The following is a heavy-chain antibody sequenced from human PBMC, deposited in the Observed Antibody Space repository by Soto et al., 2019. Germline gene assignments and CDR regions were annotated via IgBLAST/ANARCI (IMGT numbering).Heavy chain of an antibody. D-gene: IGHD1-26*01. CDR2: IKPGGSDL. J-gene: IGHJ6*02. Sequence: PGESPKISCKGAGYRLDGAWIGWVRQMPGKGLEWMGIIKPGGSDLRYSPSFRGQVTISADAAVNTAFLQWNSLKASDTAMYYCARQNSYISDFWGQGTTVTVSS. CDR1: GYRLDGAW. CDR3: ARQNSYISDF. V-gene: IGHV5-51*01.